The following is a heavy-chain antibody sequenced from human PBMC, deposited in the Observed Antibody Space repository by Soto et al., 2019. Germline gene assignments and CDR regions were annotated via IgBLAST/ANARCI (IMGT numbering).Heavy chain of an antibody. Sequence: QVQLVQSGAEVKKPGSSVKVSCKASGGTFSSYTISWVRQAPGQGLEWMGRIIPILGIANYAQKFHGRVTITADKSKSTSYMELSSLKSADTAVYYCAVNDYGDYSSHDSWGQGTLVTVSS. CDR3: AVNDYGDYSSHDS. CDR1: GGTFSSYT. CDR2: IIPILGIA. V-gene: IGHV1-69*02. D-gene: IGHD4-17*01. J-gene: IGHJ4*02.